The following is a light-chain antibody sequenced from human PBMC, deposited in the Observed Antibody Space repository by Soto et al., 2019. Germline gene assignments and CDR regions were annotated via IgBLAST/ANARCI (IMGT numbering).Light chain of an antibody. V-gene: IGLV2-14*01. CDR1: SSDVGGYNY. J-gene: IGLJ2*01. CDR2: EVS. Sequence: QSVLTQPASVSGSPGQSITISCTGTSSDVGGYNYVSWYQQHPGKAPKLMIYEVSNRPSGVSNRFSGSKSGNTASVTISGLQAEDEADYYCSSFTSSSTLLFGGGTKLTVL. CDR3: SSFTSSSTLL.